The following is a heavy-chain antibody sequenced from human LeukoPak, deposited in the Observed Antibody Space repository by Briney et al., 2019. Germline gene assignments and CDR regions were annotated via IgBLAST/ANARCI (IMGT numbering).Heavy chain of an antibody. CDR2: VFHSGST. CDR1: GGSMGSYY. D-gene: IGHD3-16*01. Sequence: SETQSLTCTVSGGSMGSYYWSWVRQPPGKGLEWIGFVFHSGSTNYNPSLKSRLTISIDASKNQFSLRLSSVTAADTAVYYCARDRSYGFFDYWGQGTLVTVSS. J-gene: IGHJ4*02. V-gene: IGHV4-59*01. CDR3: ARDRSYGFFDY.